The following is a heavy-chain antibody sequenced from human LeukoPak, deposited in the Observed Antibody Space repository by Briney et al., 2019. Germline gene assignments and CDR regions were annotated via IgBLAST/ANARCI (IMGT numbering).Heavy chain of an antibody. CDR1: GGSISSYY. J-gene: IGHJ4*02. D-gene: IGHD7-27*01. CDR2: IYSSGST. Sequence: SETLSLTCTVSGGSISSYYWSWIRQPPGKGLEWIGYIYSSGSTNYSPSLKSRVTISVDTSKNQFSLKLSSVTAADTAVYYCARQLGIGDFDYWGQGTLVTVSS. V-gene: IGHV4-59*08. CDR3: ARQLGIGDFDY.